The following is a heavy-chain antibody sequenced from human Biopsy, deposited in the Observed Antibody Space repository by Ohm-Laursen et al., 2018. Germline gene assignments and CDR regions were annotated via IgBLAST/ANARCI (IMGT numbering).Heavy chain of an antibody. J-gene: IGHJ5*02. CDR3: ARHPTGFWFDP. CDR1: GGSISSSTTYY. V-gene: IGHV4-39*01. Sequence: ETLSLTCPASGGSISSSTTYYWAWLRQPPGKGLEWIGSIYNTETTFYNPSLKSRVTISVDTSTNQFSLKVSSVTAADTALYFCARHPTGFWFDPWGHGTLVTVSS. CDR2: IYNTETT.